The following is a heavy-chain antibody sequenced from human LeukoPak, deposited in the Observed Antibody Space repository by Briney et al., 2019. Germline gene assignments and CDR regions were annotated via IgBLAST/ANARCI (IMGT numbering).Heavy chain of an antibody. CDR1: GYSFPRYW. D-gene: IGHD5-18*01. CDR2: IDPSDSET. Sequence: GESLKISCKAYGYSFPRYWIGLVRQMPGKGLEWMGIIDPSDSETRYTPSFQGQVTISVDKSLTTADLQWNSLKASDSAMYYCARQTAMGRSGDYWGQGTLVTVSS. J-gene: IGHJ4*02. CDR3: ARQTAMGRSGDY. V-gene: IGHV5-51*01.